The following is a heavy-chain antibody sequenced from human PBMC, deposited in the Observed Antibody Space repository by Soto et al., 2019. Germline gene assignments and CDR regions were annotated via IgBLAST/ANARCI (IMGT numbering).Heavy chain of an antibody. CDR2: ISSNGGST. Sequence: GGSLRLSCSASGFTFSSYAMHWVRQAPGKGLEYVSAISSNGGSTYYADSVKGRFTISRDNSKNTLYLQMSSLRAEDTAVYYCVKDTTSGSYYLDYSDYWGQGTLVTVSS. V-gene: IGHV3-64D*08. J-gene: IGHJ4*02. CDR1: GFTFSSYA. CDR3: VKDTTSGSYYLDYSDY. D-gene: IGHD1-26*01.